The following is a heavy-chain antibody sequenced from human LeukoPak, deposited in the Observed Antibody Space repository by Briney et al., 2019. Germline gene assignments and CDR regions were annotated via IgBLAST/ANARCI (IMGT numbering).Heavy chain of an antibody. V-gene: IGHV1-2*02. CDR3: ARDYDTLTGLIY. CDR1: GYTFTGYY. Sequence: ASVKVSCKASGYTFTGYYMHWVRQAPGQGLEWMGWINPNSGGTNYAQKFQGRVTMTRDTSISTAYMELSRLRSDDTAVYYCARDYDTLTGLIYWGQGTLVTVSS. J-gene: IGHJ4*02. D-gene: IGHD3-9*01. CDR2: INPNSGGT.